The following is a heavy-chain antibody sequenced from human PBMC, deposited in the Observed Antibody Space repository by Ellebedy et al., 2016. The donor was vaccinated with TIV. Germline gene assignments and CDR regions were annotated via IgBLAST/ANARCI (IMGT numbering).Heavy chain of an antibody. Sequence: GGSLRLSXATSGFTFSSYAMNWVRQAPGRGLEWVSVIYSGGSTYYADSVKGRFTISRDNSKNTLFLQMNSLRAEDTAVYYCASGPTSWGQGTLVTVSS. CDR2: IYSGGST. CDR3: ASGPTS. CDR1: GFTFSSYA. V-gene: IGHV3-53*01. J-gene: IGHJ4*02. D-gene: IGHD5-12*01.